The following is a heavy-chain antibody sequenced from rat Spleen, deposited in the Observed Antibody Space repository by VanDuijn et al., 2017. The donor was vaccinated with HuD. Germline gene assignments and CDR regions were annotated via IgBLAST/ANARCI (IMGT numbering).Heavy chain of an antibody. CDR1: GYSITSNY. J-gene: IGHJ3*01. D-gene: IGHD2-7*01. V-gene: IGHV3-3*01. CDR2: INSAGTT. Sequence: EVQLQESGPGLVKPSQSLSLTCSVTGYSITSNYWGWIRKFPGNKLEWMGYINSAGTTIYNPSLKSRISITRDASKNQFFLQVNSVTSEDSATFYCTTNGPRISRFASWGRGTLVTVSS. CDR3: TTNGPRISRFAS.